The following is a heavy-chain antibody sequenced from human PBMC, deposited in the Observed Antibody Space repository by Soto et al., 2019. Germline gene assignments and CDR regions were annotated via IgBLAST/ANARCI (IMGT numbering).Heavy chain of an antibody. CDR2: ISGRGGST. D-gene: IGHD6-13*01. V-gene: IGHV3-23*01. CDR1: GFTFSSYA. CDR3: AKDGGGLVGSSWYGDWYFDL. J-gene: IGHJ2*01. Sequence: EVQLLESGGGLVQPGGSLRLSCAASGFTFSSYAMSWVRQAPGKGLEWASAISGRGGSTYYADSVKGRFTISRDNSKNTLYLQMNSLRAEDTAVYYCAKDGGGLVGSSWYGDWYFDLWGRGTLVTVSS.